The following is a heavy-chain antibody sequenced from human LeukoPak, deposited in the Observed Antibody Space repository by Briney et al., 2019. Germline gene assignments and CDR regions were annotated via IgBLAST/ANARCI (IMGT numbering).Heavy chain of an antibody. CDR2: INHSGST. CDR1: GPFFSGYY. J-gene: IGHJ4*02. V-gene: IGHV4-34*01. D-gene: IGHD3-10*01. Sequence: PSETLSLTCAVYGPFFSGYYWSWIRLPPGKGLEWIGEINHSGSTNYNPSLKSRVTISVDTSKNQFSLKLSSVTAADTAVYYCARGRYGSGRSLGYWGQGTLVTVSS. CDR3: ARGRYGSGRSLGY.